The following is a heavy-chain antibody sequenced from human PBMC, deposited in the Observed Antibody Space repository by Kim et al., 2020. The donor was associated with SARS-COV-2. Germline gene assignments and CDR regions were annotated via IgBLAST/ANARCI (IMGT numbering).Heavy chain of an antibody. J-gene: IGHJ6*03. V-gene: IGHV3-23*01. CDR3: AKDGLSGRNYYYYYMDV. Sequence: KGRFTSSRDNSKNTLYLQMNSLRAEDTAVYYCAKDGLSGRNYYYYYMDVWGKGTTVTVSS. D-gene: IGHD3-10*01.